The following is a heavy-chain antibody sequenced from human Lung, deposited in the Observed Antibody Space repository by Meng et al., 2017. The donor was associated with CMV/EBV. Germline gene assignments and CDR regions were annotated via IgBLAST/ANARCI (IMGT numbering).Heavy chain of an antibody. Sequence: SCAASGFKFSNYPVHWVRQAPGKGLEWVAVISFDGSNKFYAESVKGRFTISRDNSKNTLYLQMNSLRAEDTALYYCARDLKEAVTPYYYHYGLDVXGQGXTVTVSS. D-gene: IGHD6-19*01. V-gene: IGHV3-30-3*01. J-gene: IGHJ6*02. CDR1: GFKFSNYP. CDR2: ISFDGSNK. CDR3: ARDLKEAVTPYYYHYGLDV.